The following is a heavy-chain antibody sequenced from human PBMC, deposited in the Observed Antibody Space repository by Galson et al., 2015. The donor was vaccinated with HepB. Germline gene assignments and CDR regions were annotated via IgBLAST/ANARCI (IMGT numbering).Heavy chain of an antibody. CDR2: YYSGGST. CDR3: ARGAFYEGSGSFWAWDY. CDR1: GFIVSRYH. J-gene: IGHJ4*02. D-gene: IGHD3-10*01. Sequence: SLRLSCAASGFIVSRYHMSWVRQAPGKGLEWVSVYYSGGSTYYADFVKDRFIISRDNSKNTVDLQMNGLRGEDTAVYFCARGAFYEGSGSFWAWDYWGQGTLVTVYS. V-gene: IGHV3-66*01.